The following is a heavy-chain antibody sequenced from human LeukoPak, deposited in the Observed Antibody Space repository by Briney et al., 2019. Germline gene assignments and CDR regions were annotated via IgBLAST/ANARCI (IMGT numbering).Heavy chain of an antibody. V-gene: IGHV4-31*03. J-gene: IGHJ3*02. CDR1: GGSISSGGYY. Sequence: SETLSLTCTVSGGSISSGGYYWSWIRQHPGKGLEWIGYIYYSGSTYYNPSLKSRVTISVDTSKNQFSLKLSSATAADTAVYYCARAFRWYDSSGYYPDAFDIWGQGTMVTVSS. CDR3: ARAFRWYDSSGYYPDAFDI. CDR2: IYYSGST. D-gene: IGHD3-22*01.